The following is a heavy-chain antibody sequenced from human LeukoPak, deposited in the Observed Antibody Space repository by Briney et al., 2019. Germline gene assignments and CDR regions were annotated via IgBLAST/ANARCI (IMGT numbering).Heavy chain of an antibody. V-gene: IGHV3-7*04. CDR1: GFIHSSYW. D-gene: IGHD2-15*01. CDR3: ARGDKFSGDY. Sequence: GGSVRLFCAASGFIHSSYWMSWVCQAPGKGLEWVANINQDGREKYYVDSVKGRFTISRDNAKNSLYLQMNSLRAEDTAVYFCARGDKFSGDYWGQGTLVTVSS. J-gene: IGHJ4*02. CDR2: INQDGREK.